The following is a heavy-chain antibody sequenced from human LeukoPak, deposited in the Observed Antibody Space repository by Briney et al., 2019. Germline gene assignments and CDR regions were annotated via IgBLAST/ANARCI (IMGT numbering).Heavy chain of an antibody. CDR3: ARSIRAYDSSGYYYFNAFDI. CDR1: GGSISSYY. J-gene: IGHJ3*02. D-gene: IGHD3-22*01. CDR2: IYYSGST. V-gene: IGHV4-59*01. Sequence: SETLSLTCTVSGGSISSYYWSWIRQPPGKGLEWIGYIYYSGSTNYNPSLKSRVTISVDTSKNQFSLKLSSVTAADTAVYYRARSIRAYDSSGYYYFNAFDIWGQGTMVTVSS.